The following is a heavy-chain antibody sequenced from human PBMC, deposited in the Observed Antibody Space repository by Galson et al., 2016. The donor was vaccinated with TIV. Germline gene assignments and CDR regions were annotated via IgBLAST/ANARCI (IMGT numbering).Heavy chain of an antibody. Sequence: SETLSLTCTVSGASISSYYWSWFRQPAGKGLEWIGRIDTAGGTNYNPSLKSGVTVSVDTSKNQFSLKLISGTAADTAVYYCARRTNSGPYNGFDSWGQGTLVTVSS. CDR3: ARRTNSGPYNGFDS. CDR1: GASISSYY. CDR2: IDTAGGT. V-gene: IGHV4-4*07. D-gene: IGHD1-26*01. J-gene: IGHJ5*01.